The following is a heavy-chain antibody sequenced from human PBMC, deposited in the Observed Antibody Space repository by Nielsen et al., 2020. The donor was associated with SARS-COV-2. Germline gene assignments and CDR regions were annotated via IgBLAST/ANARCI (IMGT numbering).Heavy chain of an antibody. CDR3: VTGGQWLVRHPYGMEV. D-gene: IGHD6-19*01. CDR1: GFTFRNYG. CDR2: IPYDGSDK. J-gene: IGHJ6*02. Sequence: GGSLRLSCAAAGFTFRNYGMHWVRQAPGKGLEWVAVIPYDGSDKYYADSVKGRFTISRDNSKNTLYLHMNSLRAEDTAVYYCVTGGQWLVRHPYGMEVWGQGTTVTVSS. V-gene: IGHV3-30*02.